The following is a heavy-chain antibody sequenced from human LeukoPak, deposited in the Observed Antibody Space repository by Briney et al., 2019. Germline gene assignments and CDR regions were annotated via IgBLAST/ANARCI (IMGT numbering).Heavy chain of an antibody. CDR2: IYPGDSDT. D-gene: IGHD5-24*01. Sequence: GESLKISCKGSGYSFTSYWIGWVRQMPGKGLEWMGIIYPGDSDTRYSPSFQGQVTISADKSISTAYLQWSSLKASDTAMYYCARISRDGYNAYYYYNMDVWCKGVTVTVSS. V-gene: IGHV5-51*01. J-gene: IGHJ6*03. CDR3: ARISRDGYNAYYYYNMDV. CDR1: GYSFTSYW.